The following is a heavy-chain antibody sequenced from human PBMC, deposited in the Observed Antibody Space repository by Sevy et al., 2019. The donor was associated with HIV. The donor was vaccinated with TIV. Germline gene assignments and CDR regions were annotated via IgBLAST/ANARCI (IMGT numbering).Heavy chain of an antibody. CDR3: ARAKSIAARGAFDI. CDR1: GGTFSSYA. Sequence: ASVKVSCKASGGTFSSYAISWVRQAPGQGLEWMGGIIPIFGTANYAQKFQGRVTITADESTSTAYMELSSLRSEDTAVYYCARAKSIAARGAFDIWGQRTMVTVS. J-gene: IGHJ3*02. V-gene: IGHV1-69*13. CDR2: IIPIFGTA. D-gene: IGHD6-6*01.